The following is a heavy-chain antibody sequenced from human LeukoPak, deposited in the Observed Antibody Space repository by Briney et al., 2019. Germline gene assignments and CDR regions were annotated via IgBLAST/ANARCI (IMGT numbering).Heavy chain of an antibody. D-gene: IGHD3-9*01. Sequence: SETLSLTCAVYGGSFSGYYWSWIRQPPGKGLEWIGEINHSGSTNYNPSLKSRVTISVDTSKNQFSLKLSSVTAADTAVYYCARQGPRITIFQIGSWFDPWGQGTLVTVSS. V-gene: IGHV4-34*01. CDR2: INHSGST. CDR1: GGSFSGYY. CDR3: ARQGPRITIFQIGSWFDP. J-gene: IGHJ5*02.